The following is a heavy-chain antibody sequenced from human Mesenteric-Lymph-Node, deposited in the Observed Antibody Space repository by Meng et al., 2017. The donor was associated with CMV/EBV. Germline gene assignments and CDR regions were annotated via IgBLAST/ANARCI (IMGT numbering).Heavy chain of an antibody. V-gene: IGHV3-48*03. CDR2: ISSSGSTI. CDR3: AGVVESYDFWSGYYYYYGMDV. Sequence: GESLKISCAASGFIFSSYEMNWVRQAPGKGLEWVSYISSSGSTIYYADSMKGRFTISRDNAKNSLYLQMNSLRAEDTAVYYCAGVVESYDFWSGYYYYYGMDVWGQGTTVTVSS. J-gene: IGHJ6*02. D-gene: IGHD3-3*01. CDR1: GFIFSSYE.